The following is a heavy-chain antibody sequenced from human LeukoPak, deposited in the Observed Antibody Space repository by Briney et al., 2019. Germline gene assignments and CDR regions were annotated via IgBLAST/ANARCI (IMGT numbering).Heavy chain of an antibody. D-gene: IGHD2-2*02. CDR1: GYTFTGYY. CDR3: ARGGPYCSSTSCYTMDV. CDR2: INPNSGGT. Sequence: ASVKVSCKASGYTFTGYYMHWVRQAPGQGLEWMGWINPNSGGTNYAQKFQGRVTMTRDTSISTAYMELSRLRSDDTAAYYCARGGPYCSSTSCYTMDVWGKGTTVTVSS. J-gene: IGHJ6*03. V-gene: IGHV1-2*02.